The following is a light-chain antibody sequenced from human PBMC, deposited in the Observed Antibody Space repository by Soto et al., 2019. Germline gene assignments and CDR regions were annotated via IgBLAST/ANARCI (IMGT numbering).Light chain of an antibody. CDR2: GAS. J-gene: IGKJ1*01. CDR3: HQYGISPPT. CDR1: QSVSSSD. V-gene: IGKV3-20*01. Sequence: EVAMTQSPGTLSLFPGERAALSWRASQSVSSSDLAWYQQKPGQAPRLLISGASNRATGTPDRFSGSGSGTDFTLTITSLEPEDFAVFYCHQYGISPPTFGQGTKVNIK.